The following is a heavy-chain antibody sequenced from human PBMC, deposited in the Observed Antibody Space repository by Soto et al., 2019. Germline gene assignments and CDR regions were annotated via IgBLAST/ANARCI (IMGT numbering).Heavy chain of an antibody. J-gene: IGHJ3*02. V-gene: IGHV3-23*01. CDR3: AKDLSGSSWYGI. Sequence: GGSLRLSCAASGFTFSSYAMSWVRQAPGKGLEWVSAISGSGGSTYYADSVKGRFTISRVNSKNTLYLQMNSLRAEDTAVYYCAKDLSGSSWYGIWGQGTMVTVSS. CDR1: GFTFSSYA. CDR2: ISGSGGST. D-gene: IGHD6-13*01.